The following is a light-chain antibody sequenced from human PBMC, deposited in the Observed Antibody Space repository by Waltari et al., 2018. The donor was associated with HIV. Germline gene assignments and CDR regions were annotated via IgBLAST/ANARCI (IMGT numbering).Light chain of an antibody. CDR2: TAS. V-gene: IGKV1-39*01. CDR3: QQSYTTPYT. Sequence: DIQMTQSPSSLSASVGDRVIITCRASQNINNYLNWYHQKPGKAPKLLIYTASNLQSGVPSRFSGSGSGTEFTLTVSNLQPEDFATYFCQQSYTTPYTFGQGTKLEI. J-gene: IGKJ2*01. CDR1: QNINNY.